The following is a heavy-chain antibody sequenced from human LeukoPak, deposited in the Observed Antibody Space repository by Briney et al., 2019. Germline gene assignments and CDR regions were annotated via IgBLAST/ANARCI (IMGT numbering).Heavy chain of an antibody. CDR1: GGSISSNY. CDR3: AREGGLQLGAFDI. V-gene: IGHV4-59*01. D-gene: IGHD5-24*01. J-gene: IGHJ3*02. Sequence: PSETLSLTCTVSGGSISSNYWSWIRQPPGKGLEWIGYIYYSGSTNYNPSLKSRVTISVDTSKNQFSLKLSSVTAADTAVYYCAREGGLQLGAFDIWGQGTMVTVSS. CDR2: IYYSGST.